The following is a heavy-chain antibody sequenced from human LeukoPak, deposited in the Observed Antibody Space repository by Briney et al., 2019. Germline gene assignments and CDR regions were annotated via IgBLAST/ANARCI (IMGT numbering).Heavy chain of an antibody. Sequence: PSETLSLTCTVSGDSVSSYYWSWIRQPPGKGLEWIGYIYNSGSTNYNPSLKSRVTISVDTSKNQFSLKLSSVTAADTAVYYCARRAYYYDSSGYWLWAFDIWGQGTMVTVSS. J-gene: IGHJ3*02. D-gene: IGHD3-22*01. CDR2: IYNSGST. CDR3: ARRAYYYDSSGYWLWAFDI. V-gene: IGHV4-59*02. CDR1: GDSVSSYY.